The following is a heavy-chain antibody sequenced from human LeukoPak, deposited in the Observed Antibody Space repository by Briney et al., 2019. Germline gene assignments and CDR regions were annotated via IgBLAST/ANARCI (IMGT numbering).Heavy chain of an antibody. J-gene: IGHJ3*02. CDR3: AKGHSSGYYFDAFDI. D-gene: IGHD3-22*01. Sequence: PGGSLRLSCAASGFTFSSYAMSWVRRAPGKGQEWASAISGSGGSTYYADSVKGRFTISRDNSKNTLYLQMNSLRAEDTAVYYCAKGHSSGYYFDAFDIWGQGTMVTVSS. CDR2: ISGSGGST. CDR1: GFTFSSYA. V-gene: IGHV3-23*01.